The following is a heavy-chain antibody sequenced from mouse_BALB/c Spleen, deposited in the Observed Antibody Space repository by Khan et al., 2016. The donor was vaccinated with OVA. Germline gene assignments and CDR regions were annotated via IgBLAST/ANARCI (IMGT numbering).Heavy chain of an antibody. J-gene: IGHJ2*01. CDR1: GYTFTSYW. CDR3: TRNGFGNYESWDY. Sequence: VQLKQSGTVLARPGASVKMSRKASGYTFTSYWMHWVKQRPGQGLEWSGAIYPGNSDTNYNQKFKGKVKLTAVTSTSIAYMEVNSLTNEDSAVYYCTRNGFGNYESWDYWGQGTTLTVSS. V-gene: IGHV1-5*01. CDR2: IYPGNSDT. D-gene: IGHD2-1*01.